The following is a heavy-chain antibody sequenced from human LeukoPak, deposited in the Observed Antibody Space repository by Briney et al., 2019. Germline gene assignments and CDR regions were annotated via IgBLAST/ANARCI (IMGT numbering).Heavy chain of an antibody. Sequence: SETLSLTCAVFGGSFSGYSWSWIRQPPGKGLEWTGEIDHSGSTNYNPSLKSRVTISVDTSKNQFSLKLSSVTAADTAVYYCASGQSGGDFWSGYSYYFDYWGQGTLVTVSS. CDR3: ASGQSGGDFWSGYSYYFDY. D-gene: IGHD3-3*01. J-gene: IGHJ4*02. CDR2: IDHSGST. V-gene: IGHV4-34*01. CDR1: GGSFSGYS.